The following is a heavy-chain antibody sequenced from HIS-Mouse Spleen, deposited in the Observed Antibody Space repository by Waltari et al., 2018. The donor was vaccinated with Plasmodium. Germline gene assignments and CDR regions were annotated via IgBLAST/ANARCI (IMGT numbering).Heavy chain of an antibody. CDR2: IYTSGST. Sequence: QVQLQESGPGLVKPSATLSLTCTVSGGSISRYYWTWFRQPAGKGLEWIGRIYTSGSTNYNPSLKSRVTMSVDTSKNQFSLKLSSVTAADTAVYYCARASGGYSYGRVFDYWGQGTLVTVSS. CDR3: ARASGGYSYGRVFDY. CDR1: GGSISRYY. V-gene: IGHV4-4*07. D-gene: IGHD5-18*01. J-gene: IGHJ4*02.